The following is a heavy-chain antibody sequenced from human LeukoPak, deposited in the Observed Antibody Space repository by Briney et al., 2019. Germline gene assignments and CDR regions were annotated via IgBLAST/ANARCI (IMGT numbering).Heavy chain of an antibody. Sequence: PSETLSLTCTVSGGSISTSSYFWGWIRQPPGKGLEWIGYIYYSGSTNYNPSLKSRVTISVDTSKNQFSLKLSSVTAADTAVYYCARVATRIWGPGGGLWYFDLWGRGTLVTVSS. D-gene: IGHD7-27*01. V-gene: IGHV4-61*05. CDR3: ARVATRIWGPGGGLWYFDL. CDR1: GGSISTSSYF. J-gene: IGHJ2*01. CDR2: IYYSGST.